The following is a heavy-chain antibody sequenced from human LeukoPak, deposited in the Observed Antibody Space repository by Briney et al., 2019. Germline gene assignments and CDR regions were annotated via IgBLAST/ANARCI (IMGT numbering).Heavy chain of an antibody. CDR3: ARVDGDYVYYYGMDV. CDR1: GGSISGTYY. CDR2: IYYTGTT. J-gene: IGHJ6*02. Sequence: SETLSLTCTVSGGSISGTYYWSWIRQPPGKGLEWIGYIYYTGTTDSNPSLKSRVTISLDTSKNQFSLKLSSVTAADTAVYYCARVDGDYVYYYGMDVWGQGTTVTVSS. V-gene: IGHV4-61*01. D-gene: IGHD4-17*01.